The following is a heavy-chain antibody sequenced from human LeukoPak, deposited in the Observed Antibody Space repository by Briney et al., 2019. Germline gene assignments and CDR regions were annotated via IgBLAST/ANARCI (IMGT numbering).Heavy chain of an antibody. J-gene: IGHJ6*04. D-gene: IGHD2-2*02. CDR2: IIPIFGTA. V-gene: IGHV1-69*06. CDR3: AREADIVVVPAAIKYYYYYGMYV. Sequence: SVKVCCKASGGTFSSYAISWVRQAPGQGLEWTGGIIPIFGTANDAQKFQGRVTITADKSTSTAYMELSSLGSEDTAVYYCAREADIVVVPAAIKYYYYYGMYVWGKGTTVTVSS. CDR1: GGTFSSYA.